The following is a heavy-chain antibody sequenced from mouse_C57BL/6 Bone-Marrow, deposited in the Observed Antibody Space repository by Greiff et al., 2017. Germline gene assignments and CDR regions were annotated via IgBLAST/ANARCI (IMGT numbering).Heavy chain of an antibody. Sequence: QVQLQQSGAELAKPGASVKLSCKASGYTFTSYWMHWVKQRPGQGLEWIGYINPSSGYTKYNQKFKDKAPLTADKSSSTAYMQLSSLTYEDSAVYYCATYYSGDFDYRGKGTTLTVSS. D-gene: IGHD2-12*01. CDR2: INPSSGYT. J-gene: IGHJ2*01. V-gene: IGHV1-7*01. CDR1: GYTFTSYW. CDR3: ATYYSGDFDY.